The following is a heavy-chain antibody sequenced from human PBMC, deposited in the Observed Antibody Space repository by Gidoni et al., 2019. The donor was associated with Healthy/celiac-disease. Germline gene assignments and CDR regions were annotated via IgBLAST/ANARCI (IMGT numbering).Heavy chain of an antibody. CDR1: GFTFSSYS. V-gene: IGHV3-21*01. CDR2: ISSSSSYI. CDR3: ARDRTVGGWYYGMDV. D-gene: IGHD4-17*01. J-gene: IGHJ6*02. Sequence: EVQLVESGGGLVKPGGSLRLSCAASGFTFSSYSMNWVRQAPGKGLEWVSSISSSSSYIYYADSVKGRFTISRDNAKNSLYLQMNSLRAEDTAVYYCARDRTVGGWYYGMDVWGQGTTVTVSS.